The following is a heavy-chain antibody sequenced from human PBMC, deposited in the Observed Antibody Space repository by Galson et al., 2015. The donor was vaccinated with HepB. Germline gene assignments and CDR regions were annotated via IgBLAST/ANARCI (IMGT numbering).Heavy chain of an antibody. Sequence: SVKVSCKASGCTFSSYAISWVRQAPGQGLEWMGGIIPIFGAANYAQKFQGRVTITADESTSTAYMELSSLRSEDTAVYYCASTVLLQTDAFDIWGQGTRVTVSS. CDR1: GCTFSSYA. J-gene: IGHJ3*02. CDR2: IIPIFGAA. D-gene: IGHD4-17*01. CDR3: ASTVLLQTDAFDI. V-gene: IGHV1-69*13.